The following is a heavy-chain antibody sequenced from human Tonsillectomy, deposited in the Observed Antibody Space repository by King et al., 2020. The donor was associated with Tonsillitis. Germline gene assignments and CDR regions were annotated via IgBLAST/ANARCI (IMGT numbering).Heavy chain of an antibody. CDR2: ISGSGAST. CDR3: AKAMGYSYLYYFDY. J-gene: IGHJ4*02. Sequence: VQLLESGGGLVQPGGSLRLSCAASGFTFSTYAMSWVRQAPGKGLEWVSAISGSGASTYYADSVRGRFTISRDNSKNTRYLEMNSLRAEDTAVYNCAKAMGYSYLYYFDYWGQGTLVTVSS. D-gene: IGHD5-18*01. CDR1: GFTFSTYA. V-gene: IGHV3-23*01.